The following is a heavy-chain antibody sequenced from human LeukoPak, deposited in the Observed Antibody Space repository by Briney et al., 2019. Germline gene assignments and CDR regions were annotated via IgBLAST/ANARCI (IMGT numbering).Heavy chain of an antibody. V-gene: IGHV3-9*01. Sequence: PGGSLRPSCAASGFTFDDYAMHWVRQAPGKGLEWVSGISWNSGSIGYADSVKGRFTISRDNAKNSLYLQMNSLRAEDTALYYCAKVWMEGASGGLYFDYWGQGTLVTVSS. J-gene: IGHJ4*02. CDR1: GFTFDDYA. CDR2: ISWNSGSI. CDR3: AKVWMEGASGGLYFDY. D-gene: IGHD1-26*01.